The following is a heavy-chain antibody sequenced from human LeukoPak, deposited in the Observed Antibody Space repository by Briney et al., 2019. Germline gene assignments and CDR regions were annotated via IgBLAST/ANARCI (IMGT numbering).Heavy chain of an antibody. CDR2: ISYDGSNK. Sequence: GGSLRLSCAASGFTFSSYGMHWVRQAPGKGLEWVAVISYDGSNKYYADSVKGRFTISRDNSTNTLYLQMNSLRAEDTAVYYCAKDRDTAMVYYFDYWGQGTLVTVSS. J-gene: IGHJ4*02. CDR3: AKDRDTAMVYYFDY. D-gene: IGHD5-18*01. V-gene: IGHV3-30*18. CDR1: GFTFSSYG.